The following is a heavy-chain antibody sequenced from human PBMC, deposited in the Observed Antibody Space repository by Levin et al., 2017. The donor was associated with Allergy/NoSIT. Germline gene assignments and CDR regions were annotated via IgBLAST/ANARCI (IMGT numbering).Heavy chain of an antibody. V-gene: IGHV3-11*01. Sequence: GESLKISCAASGFTFSDYYMSWIRQAPGKGLEWVSYISSSGSTIYYADSVKGRFTISRDNAKNSLYLQMNSLRAEDTAVYYCAREGYSYVRAGAWFDPWGQGTLVTVSS. CDR3: AREGYSYVRAGAWFDP. J-gene: IGHJ5*02. CDR2: ISSSGSTI. CDR1: GFTFSDYY. D-gene: IGHD5-18*01.